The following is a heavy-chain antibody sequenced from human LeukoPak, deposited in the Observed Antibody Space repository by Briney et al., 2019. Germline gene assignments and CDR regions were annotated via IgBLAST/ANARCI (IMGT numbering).Heavy chain of an antibody. D-gene: IGHD6-19*01. V-gene: IGHV1-46*01. CDR3: ARVSSGWYSVSALYY. CDR2: INPSGGST. CDR1: GYTFTSYY. J-gene: IGHJ4*02. Sequence: GASVKVSCKASGYTFTSYYMHWVRQAPGQGLEWMGIINPSGGSTSYALKFQGRVTMTRDTSTSTVYMELSSLRSEDTAVYYCARVSSGWYSVSALYYWGQGTLVTVSS.